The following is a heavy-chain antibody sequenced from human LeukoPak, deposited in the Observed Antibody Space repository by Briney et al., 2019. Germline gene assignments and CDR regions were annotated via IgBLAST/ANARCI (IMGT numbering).Heavy chain of an antibody. CDR2: IHWDDDK. CDR3: AHRLNYYDSSGSGLAFEY. J-gene: IGHJ4*02. CDR1: GFSLSTSGVA. D-gene: IGHD3-22*01. Sequence: ESGPTLVNPTQTLTLTCTFSGFSLSTSGVAVGWIRQPPGKALEWLALIHWDDDKRYSPSLKNRLTITKETSKNQVVLTMTNMDPVDTATYYCAHRLNYYDSSGSGLAFEYWGQGTLVTVSS. V-gene: IGHV2-5*02.